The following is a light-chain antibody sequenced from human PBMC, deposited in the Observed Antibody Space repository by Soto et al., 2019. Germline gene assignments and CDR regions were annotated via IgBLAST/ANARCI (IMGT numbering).Light chain of an antibody. CDR2: DTS. CDR3: QQYNNWPTIT. V-gene: IGKV3-15*01. CDR1: QSVSIK. J-gene: IGKJ5*01. Sequence: ELVMTQSPATLSVSLGVRATISCRASQSVSIKLAWYQQKPCQAHRLIIYDTSTRATGIPARFSGSVSGTEFTLTISSLQSEDFAVYYGQQYNNWPTITFCQVTRLEIK.